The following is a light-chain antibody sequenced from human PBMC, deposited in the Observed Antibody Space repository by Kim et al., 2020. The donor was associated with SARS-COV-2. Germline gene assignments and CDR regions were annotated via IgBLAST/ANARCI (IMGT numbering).Light chain of an antibody. CDR3: QVWDSSSDHHYV. Sequence: PGKTARITCGGNHIGSKSVHWYQQKPGQAPVLVIYYDSDRPSGIPERFSGSNSGNTATLTISRVEAGDEADYYCQVWDSSSDHHYVFGTGTKVTVL. CDR2: YDS. CDR1: HIGSKS. V-gene: IGLV3-21*04. J-gene: IGLJ1*01.